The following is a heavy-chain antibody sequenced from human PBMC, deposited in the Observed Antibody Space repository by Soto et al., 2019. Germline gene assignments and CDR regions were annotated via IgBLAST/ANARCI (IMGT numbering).Heavy chain of an antibody. V-gene: IGHV3-7*01. CDR3: ATAISSPFSNFDY. CDR1: GFTFSPYW. J-gene: IGHJ4*02. D-gene: IGHD2-2*01. CDR2: IKEDGIDE. Sequence: EVQLVQSGGDVVQPGVSLRLSCVASGFTFSPYWMTWVRQAPGMGLEWVAGIKEDGIDEVYVDSVKGRFSISRDNAKTSLYLQLNSLRAEDTAVYYCATAISSPFSNFDYWGQGSLVTVSS.